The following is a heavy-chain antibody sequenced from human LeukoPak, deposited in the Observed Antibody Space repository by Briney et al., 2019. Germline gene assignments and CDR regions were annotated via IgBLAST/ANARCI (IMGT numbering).Heavy chain of an antibody. V-gene: IGHV1-46*01. CDR2: INPSGGST. CDR3: AAALYDSGGYYYLNAFDM. CDR1: GYTFTSYY. J-gene: IGHJ3*02. Sequence: GASVKVSCKASGYTFTSYYMHWVRQAPGRGLEWMGIINPSGGSTSYAQKFQGRVTITRDMSTSTVYMELSSLRSEDTAVYYCAAALYDSGGYYYLNAFDMWGQGTLVTVSS. D-gene: IGHD3-22*01.